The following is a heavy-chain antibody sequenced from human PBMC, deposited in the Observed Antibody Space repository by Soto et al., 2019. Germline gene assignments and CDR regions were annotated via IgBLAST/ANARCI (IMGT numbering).Heavy chain of an antibody. Sequence: KAGGSLRLSCAASGFTFSNAWMSWVRQAPGKGLEWVGRIKSKTDGGTTDYAAPVKGRFTISRDDSKNTLYLQMNSLKTEDTAVYYCLAMVRGEYRDYYGMDVWGQGTTVTVSS. CDR1: GFTFSNAW. J-gene: IGHJ6*02. CDR2: IKSKTDGGTT. D-gene: IGHD3-10*01. CDR3: LAMVRGEYRDYYGMDV. V-gene: IGHV3-15*01.